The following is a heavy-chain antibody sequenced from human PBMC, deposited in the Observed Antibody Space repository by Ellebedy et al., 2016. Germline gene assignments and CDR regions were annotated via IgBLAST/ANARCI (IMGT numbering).Heavy chain of an antibody. Sequence: SETLSLXCNVSGGSISSISHFWGWIRQPPGAGLEWIASVYSSGTTKYNPSLKSRVTISVDASKNHLSLKLMSVTAADTAVYFCARRMVYYRDSRDASDIWGQGTLVIVSS. D-gene: IGHD3-16*02. V-gene: IGHV4-39*02. CDR3: ARRMVYYRDSRDASDI. J-gene: IGHJ3*02. CDR1: GGSISSISHF. CDR2: VYSSGTT.